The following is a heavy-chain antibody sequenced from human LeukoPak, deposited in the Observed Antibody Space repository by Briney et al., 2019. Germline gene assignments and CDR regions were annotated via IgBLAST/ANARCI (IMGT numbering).Heavy chain of an antibody. V-gene: IGHV4-39*07. CDR1: GGSISSSSYY. Sequence: PSETLSLTCTVSGGSISSSSYYWGWIRQPPGRGLEWIGSIYYSGSTYYNPSLKSRVTISVDTSKNQFSLKLSSVTAADTAVYYCARNYYGSGRTIDYWGQGTLVTVSS. CDR3: ARNYYGSGRTIDY. CDR2: IYYSGST. J-gene: IGHJ4*02. D-gene: IGHD3-10*01.